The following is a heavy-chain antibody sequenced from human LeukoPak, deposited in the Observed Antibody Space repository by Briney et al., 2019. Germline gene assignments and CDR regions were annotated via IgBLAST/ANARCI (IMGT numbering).Heavy chain of an antibody. CDR1: RGSVGSGSYY. V-gene: IGHV4-61*01. CDR3: ARDRWFDP. CDR2: FHSGYT. J-gene: IGHJ5*02. Sequence: PSETLFLTCTVSRGSVGSGSYYWSWLRQPPGRGLEWIGYFHSGYTDYNPSLKSRVTISLDTSKNQFSLKLTSVTAADTAVYYCARDRWFDPWGQGTLVTVSS.